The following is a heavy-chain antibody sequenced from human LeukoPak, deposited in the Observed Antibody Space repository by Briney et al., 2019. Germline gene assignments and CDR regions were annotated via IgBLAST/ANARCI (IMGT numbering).Heavy chain of an antibody. CDR1: GGSISSYY. Sequence: PSETLSLTCTVSGGSISSYYWSWIRQPPGKGLEWIGSIYYSGSTYYNPSLKSRVTISVDTSKNQFSLKLSSVTAADTAVYYCARRGPDTAMVYFDYWGQGTLVTVSS. J-gene: IGHJ4*02. D-gene: IGHD5-18*01. CDR3: ARRGPDTAMVYFDY. V-gene: IGHV4-59*05. CDR2: IYYSGST.